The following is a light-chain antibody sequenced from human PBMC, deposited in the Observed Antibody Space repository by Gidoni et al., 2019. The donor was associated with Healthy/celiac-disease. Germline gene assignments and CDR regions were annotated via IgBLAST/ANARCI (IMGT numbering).Light chain of an antibody. Sequence: EIVLTQSPATLSLSPGHRATLSCSARQSVSSYLAWYQQKPGQAPRLLIYDASNRATGIPARFSGSGSGTDFTRTISSLEPEDFAVDYCQQRSNWPWTFGQGTKVEIK. CDR1: QSVSSY. V-gene: IGKV3-11*01. J-gene: IGKJ1*01. CDR2: DAS. CDR3: QQRSNWPWT.